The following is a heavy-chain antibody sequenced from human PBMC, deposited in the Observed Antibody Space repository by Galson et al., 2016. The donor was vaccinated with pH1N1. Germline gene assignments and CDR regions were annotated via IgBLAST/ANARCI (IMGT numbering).Heavy chain of an antibody. CDR2: IYWNDDK. CDR1: GFSLRTSGVG. Sequence: PALVKPTQTLTLTCTFSGFSLRTSGVGVGWIRQPPGKALEWLALIYWNDDKRYSPSLKSRLTITKDTSKNQVALTMTNMDPVDTATYYCAHLIGFGELGNWFDPWGQGTLVTVSS. J-gene: IGHJ5*02. D-gene: IGHD3-10*01. V-gene: IGHV2-5*01. CDR3: AHLIGFGELGNWFDP.